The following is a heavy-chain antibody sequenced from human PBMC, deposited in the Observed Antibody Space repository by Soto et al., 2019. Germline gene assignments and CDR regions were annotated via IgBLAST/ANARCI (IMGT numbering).Heavy chain of an antibody. D-gene: IGHD2-15*01. CDR3: ATDEKDDCSSINCHYFDH. J-gene: IGHJ4*02. CDR2: ISLHNGDT. V-gene: IGHV1-18*04. CDR1: GISYG. Sequence: QVHLVQSGAEVKKPGASVKVSCKAVGISYGISWVRQAPGQGLEWMGWISLHNGDTNNAPNLQGRITMTTDTSTSTTSMELRSLRSDDTAVYYCATDEKDDCSSINCHYFDHWGQGTLVTVSS.